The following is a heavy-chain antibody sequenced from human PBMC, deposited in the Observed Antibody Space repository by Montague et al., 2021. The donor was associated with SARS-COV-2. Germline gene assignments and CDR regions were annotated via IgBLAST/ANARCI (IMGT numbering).Heavy chain of an antibody. D-gene: IGHD3-22*01. J-gene: IGHJ6*02. CDR3: AKDMGSRVYYYSSGFEATGGYGMDV. CDR1: GFTFGDYA. V-gene: IGHV3-9*01. CDR2: ISWNSGSI. Sequence: SLRLSCAASGFTFGDYAMHWVRQAPGKGLEWVSGISWNSGSIGYADSVKGRFTISRDNAKNSLYLQMNSLRAEDTALYYCAKDMGSRVYYYSSGFEATGGYGMDVWGQGTTVTASS.